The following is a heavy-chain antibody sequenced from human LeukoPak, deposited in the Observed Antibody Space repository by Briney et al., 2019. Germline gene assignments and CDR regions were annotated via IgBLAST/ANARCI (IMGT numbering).Heavy chain of an antibody. Sequence: PGGSLRLSCAASGFTLGDYDIHWVRQAPGKGLEWVSAISGSGGTTYYADSVKGRFTISRDNSKNTLYLQMNSLRAEDTAVYYCAKDLDRFGPFDYWGQGTLVIVSS. V-gene: IGHV3-23*01. CDR1: GFTLGDYD. D-gene: IGHD3-10*01. CDR3: AKDLDRFGPFDY. CDR2: ISGSGGTT. J-gene: IGHJ4*02.